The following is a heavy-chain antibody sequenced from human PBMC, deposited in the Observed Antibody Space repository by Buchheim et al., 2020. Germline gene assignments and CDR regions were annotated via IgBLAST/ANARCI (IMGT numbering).Heavy chain of an antibody. Sequence: QVQLVESGGGVVQPGRSLRVSCAASGFTFSSYAMHWVRQAPGRGLEWVAVISYDGSQKYCTDSVKGRFTISRDNSKNTLYLRMNSLRAEDTAVYHCARSNNYGYLGGLGKDYWGQGTL. J-gene: IGHJ4*02. V-gene: IGHV3-30-3*01. D-gene: IGHD5-18*01. CDR3: ARSNNYGYLGGLGKDY. CDR2: ISYDGSQK. CDR1: GFTFSSYA.